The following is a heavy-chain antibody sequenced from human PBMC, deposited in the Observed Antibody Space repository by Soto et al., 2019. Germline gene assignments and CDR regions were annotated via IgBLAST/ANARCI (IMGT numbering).Heavy chain of an antibody. V-gene: IGHV3-23*01. J-gene: IGHJ6*02. Sequence: EVQLLESGGGLVQPGGSLRLSCAASGFTFSSYAMSWVRQAPGKGLEWVSAISGSGGSTYYADSVKGRFTISRDNSKNTLYLQMNSLRAEDTAVYYCANLGIAAAGTMGGRLYYYGMDVWGQGTTVTVSS. CDR1: GFTFSSYA. CDR2: ISGSGGST. D-gene: IGHD6-13*01. CDR3: ANLGIAAAGTMGGRLYYYGMDV.